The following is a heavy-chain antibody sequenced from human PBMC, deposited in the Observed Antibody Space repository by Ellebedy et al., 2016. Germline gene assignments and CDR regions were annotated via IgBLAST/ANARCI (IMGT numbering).Heavy chain of an antibody. Sequence: ASVKVSCXASGYTCINHDITWVRQAPGQGLEWMGGSSTTNYAQKFQGRVTMTTDTSTSTAYMELRTLRFDDTAVYYCARDTRDGVGSSEAYYDPWGQGTLVTVSS. J-gene: IGHJ5*02. D-gene: IGHD1-26*01. V-gene: IGHV1-18*01. CDR1: GYTCINHD. CDR3: ARDTRDGVGSSEAYYDP. CDR2: SSTT.